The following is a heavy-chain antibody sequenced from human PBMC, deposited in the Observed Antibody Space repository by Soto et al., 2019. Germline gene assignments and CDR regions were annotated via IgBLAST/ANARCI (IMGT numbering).Heavy chain of an antibody. J-gene: IGHJ3*02. V-gene: IGHV4-59*08. Sequence: PSETLSLTCTVSGGSISSYYWSWIRQPPGKGLLWIGYIYYSGSTNYNPSLKSRVTISVDTSKNQFSLKLSSVTAADTAVYYCARHKGTVTSLGPRNEVVDIWGQGTMVTVSS. D-gene: IGHD4-17*01. CDR2: IYYSGST. CDR1: GGSISSYY. CDR3: ARHKGTVTSLGPRNEVVDI.